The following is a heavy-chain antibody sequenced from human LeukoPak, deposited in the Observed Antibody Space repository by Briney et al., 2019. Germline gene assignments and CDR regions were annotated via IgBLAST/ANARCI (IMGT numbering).Heavy chain of an antibody. J-gene: IGHJ4*02. CDR2: IIPILGIA. CDR1: GGTFISYT. D-gene: IGHD4-23*01. CDR3: ARDGGGDYGGNRGH. Sequence: ASVKVSCKASGGTFISYTISWVRQAPGQGLEWMGRIIPILGIANYAQKFQGRVTITADKSTSTAYMELSSLRSEDTAVYYCARDGGGDYGGNRGHWGQGTLVTVSS. V-gene: IGHV1-69*04.